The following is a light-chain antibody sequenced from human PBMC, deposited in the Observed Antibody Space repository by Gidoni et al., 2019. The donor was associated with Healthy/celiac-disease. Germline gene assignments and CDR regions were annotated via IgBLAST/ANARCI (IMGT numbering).Light chain of an antibody. CDR1: ALTKQY. J-gene: IGLJ2*01. Sequence: SYDLTQPPSVSVSPGQTARITCSGDALTKQYAYWYQQKPGQAPVLVIYKDSERPSGIPERFSGSSSGTTVTLTISGVQAEDEADYYCQSADSSGTVVFGGGTKLT. V-gene: IGLV3-25*02. CDR3: QSADSSGTVV. CDR2: KDS.